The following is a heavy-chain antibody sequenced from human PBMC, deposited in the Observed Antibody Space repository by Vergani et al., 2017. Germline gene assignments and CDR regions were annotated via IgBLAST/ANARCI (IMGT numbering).Heavy chain of an antibody. V-gene: IGHV3-23*04. D-gene: IGHD6-19*01. Sequence: EVQLVESGGGLVQPGRSLRLSCAASGFTFNNYAMTWVRQAPGKGLEWVSVISGSSGNTYYADSVKGRFTISRDNFKNTLFLQMNSLRAEDTAVYFCAKASTVTGIYYFDYWGQGTLVTVSS. J-gene: IGHJ4*02. CDR2: ISGSSGNT. CDR1: GFTFNNYA. CDR3: AKASTVTGIYYFDY.